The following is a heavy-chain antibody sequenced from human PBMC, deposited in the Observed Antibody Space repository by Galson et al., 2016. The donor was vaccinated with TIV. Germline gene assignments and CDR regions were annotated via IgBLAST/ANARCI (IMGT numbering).Heavy chain of an antibody. V-gene: IGHV3-21*01. D-gene: IGHD1-7*01. J-gene: IGHJ3*02. CDR3: ARRGNYFSDAFDI. Sequence: SLRLSCAVSGFTFSSYSMNWVRQAPGKGLEWVASISTTSNYIYYADSVKGRFTISRDNAEDSLYLQINSPRAEDTALYYCARRGNYFSDAFDIWGQGTMVTVSS. CDR1: GFTFSSYS. CDR2: ISTTSNYI.